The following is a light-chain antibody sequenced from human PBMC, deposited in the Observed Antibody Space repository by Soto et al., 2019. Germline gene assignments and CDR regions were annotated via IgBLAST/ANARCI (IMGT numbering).Light chain of an antibody. CDR1: NSDVGGYNY. V-gene: IGLV2-14*01. CDR3: SSYRSGSTLVV. CDR2: EVS. J-gene: IGLJ2*01. Sequence: QSALTQPASVSGSPGQSITISCTGTNSDVGGYNYVSWYQQHPDKAPKLVIYEVSHRPSGVSNRFSGSKSGNTASLTISGLQAEDEADYSCSSYRSGSTLVVFGGGTKVTVL.